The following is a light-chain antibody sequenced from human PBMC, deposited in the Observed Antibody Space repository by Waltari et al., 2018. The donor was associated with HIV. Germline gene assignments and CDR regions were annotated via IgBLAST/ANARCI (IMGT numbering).Light chain of an antibody. J-gene: IGKJ3*01. CDR3: QQSDSYPLT. Sequence: DIQMTQSPSSLSASVGDTITITCRASQSIATHLNWYQQKLGKVPKVLIYGASTLQSGAPSRFSVSGSGTHFTLTITNLQPEDFAAYFCQQSDSYPLTFTPGTKVDVK. CDR2: GAS. CDR1: QSIATH. V-gene: IGKV1-39*01.